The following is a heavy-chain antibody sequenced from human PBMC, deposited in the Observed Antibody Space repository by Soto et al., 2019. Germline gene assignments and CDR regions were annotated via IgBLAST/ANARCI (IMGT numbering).Heavy chain of an antibody. CDR3: AREFVGRTTRGPSKYYYGMDV. V-gene: IGHV1-2*04. CDR1: GYTFTGYY. Sequence: ASVKVSCKASGYTFTGYYMHWVRQAPGQGLEWMGWINPNSGGTNYAQKFQGWVTMTRDTSISTAYMELSRLRSDDTAVYYCAREFVGRTTRGPSKYYYGMDVWGQGTTVTVSS. CDR2: INPNSGGT. D-gene: IGHD4-4*01. J-gene: IGHJ6*02.